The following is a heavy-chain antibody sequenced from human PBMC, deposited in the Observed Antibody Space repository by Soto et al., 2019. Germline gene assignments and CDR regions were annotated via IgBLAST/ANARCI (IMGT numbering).Heavy chain of an antibody. CDR1: GYSFIDYY. D-gene: IGHD3-9*01. CDR2: ISPKSGGT. J-gene: IGHJ4*02. V-gene: IGHV1-2*02. Sequence: ASVKVSCKASGYSFIDYYIHWVRQAPGQGFEWMGRISPKSGGTNYAQKFEGRVAMTWDTSLNTAYMELSSLISDDTAVYYCARPPGYISDWYYFDLWGQGTLVTVSS. CDR3: ARPPGYISDWYYFDL.